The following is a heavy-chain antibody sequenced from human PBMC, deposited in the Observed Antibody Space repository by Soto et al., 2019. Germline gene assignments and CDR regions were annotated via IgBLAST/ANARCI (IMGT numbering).Heavy chain of an antibody. CDR3: ARVWGIGYCSSTSCPLDY. V-gene: IGHV1-18*04. CDR2: ISAYNGNT. J-gene: IGHJ4*02. CDR1: GYTFTSYG. D-gene: IGHD2-2*01. Sequence: ASVKVSCKASGYTFTSYGISWVRQAPGQGLEWMGWISAYNGNTNYAQKLQGRVTMTTDTSTSKAYMELRILRSDDTAVYYCARVWGIGYCSSTSCPLDYWGQGTLVTVSS.